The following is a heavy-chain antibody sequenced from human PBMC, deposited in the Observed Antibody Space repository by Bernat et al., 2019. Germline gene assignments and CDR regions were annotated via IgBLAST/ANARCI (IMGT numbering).Heavy chain of an antibody. J-gene: IGHJ2*01. V-gene: IGHV3-53*01. D-gene: IGHD6-6*01. Sequence: EVQLVESGGGLIQPGGSLRLSCAASGFTVSSNYMSWVRQTPGKGLEWVSVIYTGGTTFYADSVQGRFTISRGISKNTLYLQMNNLRAEDTALYYCAREEYTSSSRHWYFDLWGRGTLVTVSS. CDR2: IYTGGTT. CDR3: AREEYTSSSRHWYFDL. CDR1: GFTVSSNY.